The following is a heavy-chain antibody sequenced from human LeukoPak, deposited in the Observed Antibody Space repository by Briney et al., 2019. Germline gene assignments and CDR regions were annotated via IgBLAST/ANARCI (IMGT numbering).Heavy chain of an antibody. CDR2: ISSSSSYI. J-gene: IGHJ4*02. V-gene: IGHV3-21*01. CDR1: GFTFSSYS. Sequence: GGSLRLSCAASGFTFSSYSMNWVRQAPGKGLEWVSSISSSSSYIYYADSVKGRFTISRDNAKNSLYLQMNSLRAEDTAVYYCASYTTVATIPGGALHDYWGQGTLVTVSS. CDR3: ASYTTVATIPGGALHDY. D-gene: IGHD4-17*01.